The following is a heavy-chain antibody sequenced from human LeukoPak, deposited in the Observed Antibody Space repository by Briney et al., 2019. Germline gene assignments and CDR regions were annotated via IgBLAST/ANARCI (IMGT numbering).Heavy chain of an antibody. Sequence: PSQTLSLTCTVSGGSISSGGYYWSWIRQHPGKGLEWIGYIYYSGSTYYNPSLKSRVTISVDTSKNQFSLKLSSVTAADTAVYYCAGGDLTGLAFDIWGQGTMVTVSS. J-gene: IGHJ3*02. V-gene: IGHV4-31*03. CDR1: GGSISSGGYY. CDR2: IYYSGST. D-gene: IGHD3-9*01. CDR3: AGGDLTGLAFDI.